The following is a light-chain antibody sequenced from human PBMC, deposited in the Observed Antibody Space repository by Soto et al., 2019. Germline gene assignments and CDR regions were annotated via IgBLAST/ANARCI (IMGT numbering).Light chain of an antibody. V-gene: IGKV3-20*01. CDR1: QSVSSNY. CDR3: QQYGSSPT. Sequence: EIVLTQSPGTLSLSPGERATLSCRSSQSVSSNYLAWYQQKPDQAPRLVIYDVSGRATGIQDRFSGSGSGTDFYLTISRLEPEDFAVSYCQQYGSSPTFGQGTKVEIK. J-gene: IGKJ1*01. CDR2: DVS.